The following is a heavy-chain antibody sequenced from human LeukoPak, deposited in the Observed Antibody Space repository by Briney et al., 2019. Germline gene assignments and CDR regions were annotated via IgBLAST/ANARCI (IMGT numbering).Heavy chain of an antibody. Sequence: PSETLSLTCTVSGGSISSAGYFWNRIRQYPGKGVEWIGNIYYTGIIYYNPSLKSRVTISVDTSKNQFSLKLSSVTAADTAVFYCVRGVRDTIGYYHFDSWGQGTLVTVSS. CDR3: VRGVRDTIGYYHFDS. CDR2: IYYTGII. V-gene: IGHV4-31*03. D-gene: IGHD3-22*01. CDR1: GGSISSAGYF. J-gene: IGHJ4*02.